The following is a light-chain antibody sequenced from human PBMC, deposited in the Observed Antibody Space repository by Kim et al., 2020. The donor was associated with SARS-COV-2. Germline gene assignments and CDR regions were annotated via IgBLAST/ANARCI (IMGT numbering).Light chain of an antibody. CDR2: GAS. V-gene: IGKV3-20*01. CDR1: QIVTSSS. Sequence: FAPGAIPTLSCSASQIVTSSSLSWYQHKPGQTPRLLIYGASSSAPGFPDRFSVSGSGTDFSLTISRLEPEDFAVYYFQQYGSSPRFGGGTKVDIK. CDR3: QQYGSSPR. J-gene: IGKJ4*01.